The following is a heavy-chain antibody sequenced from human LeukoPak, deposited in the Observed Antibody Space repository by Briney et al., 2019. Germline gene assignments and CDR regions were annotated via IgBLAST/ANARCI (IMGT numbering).Heavy chain of an antibody. CDR3: ARTAGLYSGYVHFDY. Sequence: PSETLSLTCAVYGGSFSGYYWSWIRQPPGKGLEWIGEINHSGSTNYNPSLKNRVTISVDTSKNQFSPKLSSVTAADTAVYYCARTAGLYSGYVHFDYWGQGTLVTVSS. V-gene: IGHV4-34*01. J-gene: IGHJ4*02. CDR2: INHSGST. CDR1: GGSFSGYY. D-gene: IGHD5-12*01.